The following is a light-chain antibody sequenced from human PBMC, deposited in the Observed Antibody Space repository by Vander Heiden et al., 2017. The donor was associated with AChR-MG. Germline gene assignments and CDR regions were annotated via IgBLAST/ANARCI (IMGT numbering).Light chain of an antibody. J-gene: IGLJ3*02. CDR1: SSDVGRHSY. Sequence: QSALTQPASVSGSPGQSIPISCAGSSSDVGRHSYVAWHQQNPGKAPKLMIYELNNRPAGFSNRFSGAKSGNTAYLTISGLQADDEADYYCSSYTNISTLVFGGGTKLTVL. CDR2: ELN. V-gene: IGLV2-14*01. CDR3: SSYTNISTLV.